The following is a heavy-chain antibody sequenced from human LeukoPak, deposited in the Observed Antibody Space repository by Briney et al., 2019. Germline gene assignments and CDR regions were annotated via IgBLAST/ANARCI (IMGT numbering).Heavy chain of an antibody. J-gene: IGHJ5*02. Sequence: SETLSLTCAVYGGSFSGYYWSWIRQPPGKGLEWIGEINHSGSTNYSPSLKSRVTISVDTSKNQFSLKLSSVTAADTAVYYCARWARGYSYGYPRSGFDPWGQGTLVTVSS. CDR3: ARWARGYSYGYPRSGFDP. CDR1: GGSFSGYY. D-gene: IGHD5-18*01. CDR2: INHSGST. V-gene: IGHV4-34*01.